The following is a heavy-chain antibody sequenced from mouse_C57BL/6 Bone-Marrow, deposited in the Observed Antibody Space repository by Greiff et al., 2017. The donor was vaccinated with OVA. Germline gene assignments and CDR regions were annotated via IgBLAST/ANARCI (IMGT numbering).Heavy chain of an antibody. Sequence: VQLQQSVAELVRPGASVKLSCTASGFNIQNTYMHWVKQRPEQGLEWIGRIDTANGNTKYDPKFQGKATRTADTTSNTAYLQLSSLTSEDTTIYYCGLHWDYWGQGTTLTVSS. CDR3: GLHWDY. V-gene: IGHV14-3*01. J-gene: IGHJ2*01. CDR1: GFNIQNTY. D-gene: IGHD2-13*01. CDR2: IDTANGNT.